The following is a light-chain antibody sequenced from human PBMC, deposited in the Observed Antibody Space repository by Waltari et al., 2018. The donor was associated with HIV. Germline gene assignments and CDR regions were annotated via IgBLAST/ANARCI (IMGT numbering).Light chain of an antibody. CDR3: GTWDSSLSAWV. J-gene: IGLJ3*02. CDR2: NRK. V-gene: IGLV1-51*01. Sequence: QSVLTQPPSVSAAPGQKVTISCSGSSSNIENNYVSWYQQLPGTAPKLLIYNRKQRPSGIPDRCSGSKSGTSATLDITGLQTGDEADYYCGTWDSSLSAWVFGGGTKVTVL. CDR1: SSNIENNY.